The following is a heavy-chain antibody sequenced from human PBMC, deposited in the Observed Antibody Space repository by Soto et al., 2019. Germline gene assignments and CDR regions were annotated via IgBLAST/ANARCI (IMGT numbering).Heavy chain of an antibody. Sequence: ASVKVSCKASGYTFTGYYMHWVRQAPGQGLEWMGWINPNSGGTNYAQKFQGRVTMTRDTSISTAYMELSRLRSDDTAVYYCARFKGDQLLYSDYWGQGTLVTVSS. D-gene: IGHD2-2*01. V-gene: IGHV1-2*02. CDR2: INPNSGGT. CDR3: ARFKGDQLLYSDY. CDR1: GYTFTGYY. J-gene: IGHJ4*02.